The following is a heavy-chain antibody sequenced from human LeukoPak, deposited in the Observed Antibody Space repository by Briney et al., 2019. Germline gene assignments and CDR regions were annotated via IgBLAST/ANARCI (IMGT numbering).Heavy chain of an antibody. CDR1: GFTFSSYE. D-gene: IGHD3-22*01. J-gene: IGHJ6*02. CDR2: ISSSGSTI. CDR3: ARDPPYDSSGYNYYYGMDV. V-gene: IGHV3-48*03. Sequence: GGSLRLSCAASGFTFSSYEVNWVRQAPGKGLEWVSYISSSGSTIYYADSVKGRFTISRDNAKNSLYLQMNSLRAEDTAVYYCARDPPYDSSGYNYYYGMDVWGQGTTVTVSS.